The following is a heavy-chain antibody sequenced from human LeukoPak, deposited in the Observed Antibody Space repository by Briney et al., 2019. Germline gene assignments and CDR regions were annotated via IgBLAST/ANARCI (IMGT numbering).Heavy chain of an antibody. V-gene: IGHV3-30-3*01. CDR2: ISYDGSIR. CDR3: AREDNPPWFDP. Sequence: PGGSLRLSCAASEFSFSNFAMYWVRQAPGKGLEWLAVISYDGSIRYYADSVKGRFTISRNNSNNTVHPQMNSLRPDDSALYYCAREDNPPWFDPWGQGTLVTVSS. J-gene: IGHJ5*02. D-gene: IGHD1-1*01. CDR1: EFSFSNFA.